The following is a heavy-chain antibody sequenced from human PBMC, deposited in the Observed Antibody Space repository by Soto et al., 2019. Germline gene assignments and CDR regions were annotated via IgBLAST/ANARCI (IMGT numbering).Heavy chain of an antibody. J-gene: IGHJ6*02. Sequence: PGGSLRLSCAASGFTFSSYWMSWVRQAPGKGLEWVANIKQDGSEKYYVDSVKGRFTISRDNAKNSLYLQMNSLRAEDTAVYYCARDLRHYDFWSRNYYYGMDVWGQGTKVTVYS. CDR1: GFTFSSYW. D-gene: IGHD3-3*01. V-gene: IGHV3-7*03. CDR3: ARDLRHYDFWSRNYYYGMDV. CDR2: IKQDGSEK.